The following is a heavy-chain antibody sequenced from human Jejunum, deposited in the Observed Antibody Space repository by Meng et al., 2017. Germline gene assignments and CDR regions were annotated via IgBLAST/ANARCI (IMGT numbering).Heavy chain of an antibody. CDR3: AKDLATMAD. V-gene: IGHV3-11*01. CDR1: GVTFSDYY. J-gene: IGHJ4*02. CDR2: ISRSGSTT. Sequence: GESLKISCAASGVTFSDYYMNWIREAPGKGLEWLSYISRSGSTTHYADSVKDRFTISRDNAKNTLYLQMNSLRAEDTAVYYCAKDLATMADWGQGTLVTVSS. D-gene: IGHD5-12*01.